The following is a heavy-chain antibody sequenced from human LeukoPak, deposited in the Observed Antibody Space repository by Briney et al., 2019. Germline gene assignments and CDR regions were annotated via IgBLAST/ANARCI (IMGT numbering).Heavy chain of an antibody. D-gene: IGHD3-22*01. CDR1: GFAFNTYG. Sequence: GGSLRLSCAASGFAFNTYGMHWVRQAPGKGLEWVAVISFGGSKINYAESVKGRFTISRDTSKNALYLEMNNLRAEDTAVYYCARAMGYFYAGIDYWGQGALVTVSS. J-gene: IGHJ4*02. CDR2: ISFGGSKI. V-gene: IGHV3-30*03. CDR3: ARAMGYFYAGIDY.